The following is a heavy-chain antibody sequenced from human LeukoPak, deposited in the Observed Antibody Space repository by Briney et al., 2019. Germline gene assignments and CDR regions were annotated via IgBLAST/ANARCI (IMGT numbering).Heavy chain of an antibody. D-gene: IGHD4-23*01. CDR3: ARDLDGGNSNDY. CDR2: IKQDGSEK. V-gene: IGHV3-7*01. CDR1: GFTFSSYW. Sequence: GGSLRLSCVASGFTFSSYWMSWVRQTPGKGLEWVANIKQDGSEKNYVDSVKGRFTISRDNAKNSLYLQMNSLRADNTAVYYCARDLDGGNSNDYWGQGTLVTVSS. J-gene: IGHJ4*02.